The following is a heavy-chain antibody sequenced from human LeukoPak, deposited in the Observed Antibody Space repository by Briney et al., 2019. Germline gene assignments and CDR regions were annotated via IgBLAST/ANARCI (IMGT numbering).Heavy chain of an antibody. J-gene: IGHJ4*02. Sequence: GGSLRLSCAASGFTFSSYEMNWVRQAPGKGLEWVSYVSSSGSTIYYADSVKGRFTISRANAKNSLYLQMNSLRAEDTAAYSCAILLVYGSGSYYKGNIDYWGQGTLVTVSS. D-gene: IGHD3-10*01. CDR3: AILLVYGSGSYYKGNIDY. CDR1: GFTFSSYE. CDR2: VSSSGSTI. V-gene: IGHV3-48*03.